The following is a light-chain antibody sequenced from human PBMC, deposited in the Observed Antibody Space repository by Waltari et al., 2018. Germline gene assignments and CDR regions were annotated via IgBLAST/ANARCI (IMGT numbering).Light chain of an antibody. CDR3: IQHNTYPIT. CDR1: QGIRDD. J-gene: IGKJ3*01. V-gene: IGKV1-17*01. Sequence: DIQMTQSPSSLSASVGDRVTLTCRASQGIRDDLGWYQQKPGQPPKRLIYGASNLQTWVTFRFSGSGSGKELTLTISSLQPEDSEIYYCIQHNTYPITFGPGTKVEIK. CDR2: GAS.